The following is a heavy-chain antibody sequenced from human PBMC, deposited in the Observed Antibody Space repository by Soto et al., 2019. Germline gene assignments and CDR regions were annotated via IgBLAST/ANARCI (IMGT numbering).Heavy chain of an antibody. CDR2: IIGSGGRT. CDR1: GFTFSSYA. D-gene: IGHD3-16*01. CDR3: AKDRIMGSTTFWGMDV. V-gene: IGHV3-23*01. Sequence: EVQLLESGGGLVQPGGSLRLSCAASGFTFSSYAMSWVRQAPGKGLGWVSAIIGSGGRTYYADSVKGRFTISRDNSKNTLYLQMNSLRGEDTAVYYCAKDRIMGSTTFWGMDVWGQGTTVTVSS. J-gene: IGHJ6*02.